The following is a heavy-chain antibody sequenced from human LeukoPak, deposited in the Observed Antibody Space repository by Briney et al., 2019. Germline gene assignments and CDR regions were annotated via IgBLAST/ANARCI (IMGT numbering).Heavy chain of an antibody. CDR3: ARVVSGLGY. Sequence: SETLSLTCTVSGYSISSGYYWGWIRQPPGKGLEWIGSIYHSGSTYYNPSLKSRVTISVDTSKNQFSLKLSSVTAADTAVYCCARVVSGLGYWGQGTLVTVSS. V-gene: IGHV4-38-2*02. D-gene: IGHD2-21*01. J-gene: IGHJ4*02. CDR1: GYSISSGYY. CDR2: IYHSGST.